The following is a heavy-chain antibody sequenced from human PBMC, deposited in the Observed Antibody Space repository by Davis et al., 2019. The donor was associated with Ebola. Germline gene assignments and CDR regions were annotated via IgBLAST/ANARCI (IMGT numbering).Heavy chain of an antibody. CDR2: INHSGST. D-gene: IGHD3-10*01. Sequence: MPSETLSLTCAVYGGSFSGYYWSWIRQPPGKGLEWIGEINHSGSTNYNPSLKSRVTISVDTSKNQFSLKLSSVTAADTAVYYCAARKVRGVIITLNWFDPWGQGTLVTVSS. J-gene: IGHJ5*02. CDR1: GGSFSGYY. CDR3: AARKVRGVIITLNWFDP. V-gene: IGHV4-34*01.